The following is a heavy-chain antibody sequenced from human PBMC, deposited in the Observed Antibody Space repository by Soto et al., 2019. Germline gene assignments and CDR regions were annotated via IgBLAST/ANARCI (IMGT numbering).Heavy chain of an antibody. V-gene: IGHV5-51*01. J-gene: IGHJ6*03. D-gene: IGHD2-2*01. CDR3: ARLAGYCSSTSCYRGLDYYYYMDI. CDR1: GYSCTSYW. CDR2: IYPGDSDT. Sequence: GESLKISCKGSGYSCTSYWIGWVRQMPGKGLEWMGIIYPGDSDTRYSPSFQGQVTISADKSISTAYLQWSSLKASDTAMYYCARLAGYCSSTSCYRGLDYYYYMDIWGKGTTVTVSS.